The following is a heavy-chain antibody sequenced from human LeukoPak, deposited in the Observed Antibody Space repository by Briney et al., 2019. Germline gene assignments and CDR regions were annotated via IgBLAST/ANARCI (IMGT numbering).Heavy chain of an antibody. CDR3: VRGRGNFWSGDWGFFDY. Sequence: SQTLSLTCTVSGGSISSGDYYWSWIRQPPGKGLEWIGYIYYSGSTYYNPSLKSRVTISLDTSKTQFSLKLSSVTAADTAVYYCVRGRGNFWSGDWGFFDYWGQGTLVTVSS. D-gene: IGHD3-3*01. CDR1: GGSISSGDYY. J-gene: IGHJ4*02. CDR2: IYYSGST. V-gene: IGHV4-30-4*08.